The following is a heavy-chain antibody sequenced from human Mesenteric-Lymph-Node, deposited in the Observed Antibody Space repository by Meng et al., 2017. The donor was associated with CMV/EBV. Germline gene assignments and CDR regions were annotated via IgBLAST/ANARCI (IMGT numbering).Heavy chain of an antibody. D-gene: IGHD3-3*01. J-gene: IGHJ4*02. V-gene: IGHV1-3*01. Sequence: SCKASEYTFTRYAMHWVRQAPGQRLEWMGWINAGNGNTKYPQKFQGRVTITRDTSASTAYMELSSLRSEDTAVYYCARSPGTISGGYWGQGTLVTVSS. CDR2: INAGNGNT. CDR1: EYTFTRYA. CDR3: ARSPGTISGGY.